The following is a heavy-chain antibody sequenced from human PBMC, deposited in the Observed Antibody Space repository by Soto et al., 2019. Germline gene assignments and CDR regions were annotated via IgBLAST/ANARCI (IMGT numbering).Heavy chain of an antibody. D-gene: IGHD1-26*01. Sequence: GGSLRLSCAGSGFTFSSYGIHWVRQAPGKGLEWVALISYDGGNEKYTESVKDRFTISRDDSHNVAYLQMSSLRTEDTAMYYCAKDRYSGTYPTDFDYWGQGSLVTVST. J-gene: IGHJ4*02. CDR2: ISYDGGNE. CDR1: GFTFSSYG. V-gene: IGHV3-30*18. CDR3: AKDRYSGTYPTDFDY.